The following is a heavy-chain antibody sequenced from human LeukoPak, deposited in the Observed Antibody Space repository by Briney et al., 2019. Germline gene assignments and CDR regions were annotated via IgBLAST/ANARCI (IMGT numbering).Heavy chain of an antibody. CDR3: ASRKNTLTGIDY. CDR1: GYSISSGYY. J-gene: IGHJ4*02. V-gene: IGHV4-38-2*01. Sequence: PSETLSLTCAVSGYSISSGYYWGWIRQPPGKGLEWIGSIYHSGSTYYNPSLKSRVTISVDTSKNQFSLKLSSVTAADTAVHYCASRKNTLTGIDYWGQGTLVTVSS. D-gene: IGHD3-9*01. CDR2: IYHSGST.